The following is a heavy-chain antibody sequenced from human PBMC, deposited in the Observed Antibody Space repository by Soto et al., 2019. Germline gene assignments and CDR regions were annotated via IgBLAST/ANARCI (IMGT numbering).Heavy chain of an antibody. CDR2: IKQDGSEK. V-gene: IGHV3-7*01. CDR1: GDSISRGY. J-gene: IGHJ6*02. Sequence: HPSETLSLTCTVSGDSISRGYHWAWIRQPPGKGLEWVANIKQDGSEKYYVDSVKGRFTISRDNAKNSLYLQMNSLRAEDTAVYYCARLPDYSNLYPHYYYYYGMDVWGQGTTVTVSS. D-gene: IGHD4-4*01. CDR3: ARLPDYSNLYPHYYYYYGMDV.